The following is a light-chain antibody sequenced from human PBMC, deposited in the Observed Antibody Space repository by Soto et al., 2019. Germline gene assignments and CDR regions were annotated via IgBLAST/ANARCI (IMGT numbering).Light chain of an antibody. J-gene: IGKJ3*01. Sequence: EIVLTQSPGTLSLSPGERATLSCRASQSVNSRYLAWYQQKPGQAPRLLIYGASSRATGIPDRFSGSVSGTDFSLTIGRLEPEDFAVYYCQQYTLSRFTFGPGTKVDIK. CDR1: QSVNSRY. CDR3: QQYTLSRFT. CDR2: GAS. V-gene: IGKV3-20*01.